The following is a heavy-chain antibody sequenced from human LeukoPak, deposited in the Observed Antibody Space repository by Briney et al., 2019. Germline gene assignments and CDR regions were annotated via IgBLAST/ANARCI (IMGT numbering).Heavy chain of an antibody. V-gene: IGHV3-21*01. J-gene: IGHJ4*02. CDR3: AREGYYYDSSGYYLNSAFDY. CDR1: GFTFSSYA. D-gene: IGHD3-22*01. CDR2: ISSSSGFI. Sequence: PGGSLRLSCAASGFTFSSYAMSWVRQAPGKGLEWVSSISSSSGFIYYADLVKGRFTIPRDNAKNSLYLQMNSLRAEDTAVYYCAREGYYYDSSGYYLNSAFDYWGQGTLVTVSS.